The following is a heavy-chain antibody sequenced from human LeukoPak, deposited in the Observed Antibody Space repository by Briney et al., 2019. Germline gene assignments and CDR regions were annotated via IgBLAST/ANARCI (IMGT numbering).Heavy chain of an antibody. CDR2: ICSSGSAI. D-gene: IGHD1-26*01. J-gene: IGHJ3*02. CDR1: GFTFSSYE. V-gene: IGHV3-48*03. CDR3: ARGLGIVGSTNGPAFDI. Sequence: GGSLRLSCAASGFTFSSYELLWVREATGGGLEWVSYICSSGSAIYYADCVKGRFTISRDNSKSTLYLQMNSLRAEDTAVYYCARGLGIVGSTNGPAFDIWGQGTMVTVSS.